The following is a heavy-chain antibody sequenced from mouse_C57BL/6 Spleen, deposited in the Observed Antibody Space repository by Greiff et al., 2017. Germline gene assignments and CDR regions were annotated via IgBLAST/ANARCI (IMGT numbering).Heavy chain of an antibody. Sequence: VQLQQSGPELVKPGASVKISCKASGYTFTDYYMNWVKQSHGKSLEWIGDINPNNGGTSYNQKFKGKATLTVDKSSSTAYMELRSLTSEDSAVYYCARDDYVYYFDDWGQGTTLTVSS. CDR3: ARDDYVYYFDD. V-gene: IGHV1-26*01. J-gene: IGHJ2*01. D-gene: IGHD2-4*01. CDR1: GYTFTDYY. CDR2: INPNNGGT.